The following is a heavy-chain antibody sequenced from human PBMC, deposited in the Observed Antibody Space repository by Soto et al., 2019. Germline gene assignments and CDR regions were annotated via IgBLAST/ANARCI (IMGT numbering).Heavy chain of an antibody. CDR2: INPSGGST. D-gene: IGHD5-18*01. J-gene: IGHJ4*02. Sequence: APRNLSCKASVYSYTIYYMHWVRQTTGQGLEWMGIINPSGGSTSYAQKFQGRVTMTRDTSTSTVYMELSSLRSEDTAVYYCARLIRRGYSYGCLYYWGQGTLVTVSS. V-gene: IGHV1-46*01. CDR1: VYSYTIYY. CDR3: ARLIRRGYSYGCLYY.